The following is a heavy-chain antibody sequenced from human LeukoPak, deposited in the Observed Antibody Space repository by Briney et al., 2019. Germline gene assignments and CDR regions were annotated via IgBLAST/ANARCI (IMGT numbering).Heavy chain of an antibody. Sequence: ASVKVSRKASGYTFTGYYMHCVRQAPGQGLEWMGWINPNSGGTNYAQKFQGRVTMTRDTSISTAYMELSRQRSDDTAVYYCASSSCRTSCSLCDYWGQGTLVTVSS. D-gene: IGHD2-2*01. V-gene: IGHV1-2*02. CDR3: ASSSCRTSCSLCDY. J-gene: IGHJ4*02. CDR2: INPNSGGT. CDR1: GYTFTGYY.